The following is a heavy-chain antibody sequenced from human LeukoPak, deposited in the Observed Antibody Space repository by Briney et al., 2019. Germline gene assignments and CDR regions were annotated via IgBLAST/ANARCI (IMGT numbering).Heavy chain of an antibody. J-gene: IGHJ4*02. D-gene: IGHD5-24*01. CDR2: ISARRQST. V-gene: IGHV3-23*01. Sequence: GGSLRLSCVASVLTYSGYDKRGVRQAPGKGLEWVSVISARRQSTFYADFVKGRFTISRDNSKNTLYLQMNSLRVDDSPVYLCTTLQATVITHFDNWGQGISVTVSS. CDR1: VLTYSGYD. CDR3: TTLQATVITHFDN.